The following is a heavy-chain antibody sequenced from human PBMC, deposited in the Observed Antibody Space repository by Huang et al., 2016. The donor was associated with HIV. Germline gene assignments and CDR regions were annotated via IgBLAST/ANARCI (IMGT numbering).Heavy chain of an antibody. V-gene: IGHV4-39*01. Sequence: QLLLQESGPGLVKPSEALALTCVVSGGSIRSSDYHWGWIREPPGKGLAWIGSIYYKGSTHYSPSLKSRVTIAVDTSKNLFFLNLTSMTAADTAVYYCARHREGPVAYYSGWGSHLNYMDVWGRGRTVVVSS. CDR2: IYYKGST. CDR1: GGSIRSSDYH. CDR3: ARHREGPVAYYSGWGSHLNYMDV. D-gene: IGHD3-10*01. J-gene: IGHJ6*03.